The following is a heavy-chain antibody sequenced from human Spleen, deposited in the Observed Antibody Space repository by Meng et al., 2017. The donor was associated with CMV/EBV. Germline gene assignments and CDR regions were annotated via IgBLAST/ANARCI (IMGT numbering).Heavy chain of an antibody. D-gene: IGHD3-22*01. Sequence: QLQESGPGLVKPSDTLSLTCAVSGYSISSSNWWGWIRQPPGKGLEWIGYIYYSGSTYYNPSLKSRVTMSVDTSKNQFSLKLSSVTAVDTAVYYCARGGPITMIVAFDYWGQGTLVTVSS. CDR3: ARGGPITMIVAFDY. J-gene: IGHJ4*02. CDR1: GYSISSSNW. V-gene: IGHV4-28*03. CDR2: IYYSGST.